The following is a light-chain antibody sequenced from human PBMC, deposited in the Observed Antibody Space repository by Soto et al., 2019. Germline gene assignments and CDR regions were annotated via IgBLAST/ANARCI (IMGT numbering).Light chain of an antibody. CDR2: AAS. CDR1: QSFHTNY. V-gene: IGKV3-20*01. Sequence: EIVLTQSPGTLSLSPGERATLSCRASQSFHTNYLAWYQQRPGQAPRLLIYAASRRASGIPDRFSGSGSGTDFTLTISRLEPEDSAVYFCQQYTGPPTTFGQGTRLEIK. J-gene: IGKJ5*01. CDR3: QQYTGPPTT.